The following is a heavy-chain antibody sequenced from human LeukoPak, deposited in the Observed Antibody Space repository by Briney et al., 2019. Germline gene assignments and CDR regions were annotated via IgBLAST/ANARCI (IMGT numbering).Heavy chain of an antibody. J-gene: IGHJ4*02. Sequence: SGGSLRLSCAASGFTFSSYWMHWVRQAPGKGLVWVSRINSDGSSTSYADSVKGRFTISRDNAKNTLYLQMNSLRAEDTAVYYCARGPYCGGDCYSSFFDYWGQGTLVTVSS. CDR1: GFTFSSYW. V-gene: IGHV3-74*01. CDR3: ARGPYCGGDCYSSFFDY. CDR2: INSDGSST. D-gene: IGHD2-21*02.